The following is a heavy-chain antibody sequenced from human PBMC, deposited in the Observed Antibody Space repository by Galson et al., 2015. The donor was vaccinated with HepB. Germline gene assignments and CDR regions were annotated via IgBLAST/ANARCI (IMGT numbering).Heavy chain of an antibody. Sequence: SVKVSCKASGYTFTSYAMNWVRQAPGQGLEWMGWINTNTGNPTYAQGFTGRFVFSLDTSVSTAYLQISSLKAEDTAVYYCARGLGVEAVAGEVFDYWGQGTLVTVSS. J-gene: IGHJ4*02. D-gene: IGHD6-19*01. CDR3: ARGLGVEAVAGEVFDY. V-gene: IGHV7-4-1*02. CDR2: INTNTGNP. CDR1: GYTFTSYA.